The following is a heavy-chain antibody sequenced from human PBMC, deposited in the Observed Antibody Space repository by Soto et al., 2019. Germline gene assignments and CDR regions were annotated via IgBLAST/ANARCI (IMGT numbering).Heavy chain of an antibody. J-gene: IGHJ4*02. Sequence: ASGKVSCKASGFTFTSSAFQWVRQARGQRLEWIGWIAVGSGYTNYAQRFQDRVTLTRDMSTATTYMELSRLTSEDTAIYYCAADATAWQQMVPSDYWGQVTLVAVSS. D-gene: IGHD2-8*01. CDR3: AADATAWQQMVPSDY. V-gene: IGHV1-58*01. CDR1: GFTFTSSA. CDR2: IAVGSGYT.